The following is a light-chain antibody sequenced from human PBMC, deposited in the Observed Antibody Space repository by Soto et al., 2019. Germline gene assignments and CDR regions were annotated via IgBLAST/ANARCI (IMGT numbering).Light chain of an antibody. J-gene: IGKJ1*01. V-gene: IGKV1-39*01. CDR3: QQSYSNPT. Sequence: DVQLTQSPSSLSVVVGDSVTVTCRASQNIITYLHWYHQKPGEAPTLLINAASTLQSGVPSRFSGSGSGTDFTLTINSLQPEDVGTYYCQQSYSNPTFGQGTTVEIK. CDR2: AAS. CDR1: QNIITY.